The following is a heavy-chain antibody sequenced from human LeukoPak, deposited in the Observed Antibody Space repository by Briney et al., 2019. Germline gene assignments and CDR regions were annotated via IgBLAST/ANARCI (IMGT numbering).Heavy chain of an antibody. CDR3: ARHRYSSSWYNWYFDL. CDR1: GGSISSYY. J-gene: IGHJ2*01. Sequence: SETLSLTCTVSGGSISSYYWSWIRQPPGKGLKWIGYIYYSGSTNYNPSLKSRVTISVDTSKNQFSLKLSSVTAADTAVYYCARHRYSSSWYNWYFDLWGRGTLVTVSS. V-gene: IGHV4-59*08. D-gene: IGHD6-13*01. CDR2: IYYSGST.